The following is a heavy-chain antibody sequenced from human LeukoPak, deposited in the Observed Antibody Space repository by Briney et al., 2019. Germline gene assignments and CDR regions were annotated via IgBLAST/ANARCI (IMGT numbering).Heavy chain of an antibody. J-gene: IGHJ4*02. CDR2: ISYDGSNK. V-gene: IGHV3-30-3*01. D-gene: IGHD3-22*01. Sequence: PGRSLRLSCAASGFTFSSYAMHWVRQAPGKGLEWVAVISYDGSNKYYADSVKGRLTISRDNSKNTLYLQMNSLRAEDTAVYYCARDQRYYDSSGFAYWGQGTLVTVSS. CDR1: GFTFSSYA. CDR3: ARDQRYYDSSGFAY.